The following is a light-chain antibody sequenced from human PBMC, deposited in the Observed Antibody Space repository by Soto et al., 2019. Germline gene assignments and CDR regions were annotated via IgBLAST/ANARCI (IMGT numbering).Light chain of an antibody. J-gene: IGKJ5*01. CDR1: QTFSNSF. CDR3: QQCGSSST. CDR2: GAS. V-gene: IGKV3-20*01. Sequence: EIVLTQSPGTLSLSPGERATLSCRASQTFSNSFLSWFQQIPGQAPRLLIYGASMRATGIPDRFSGSGPGTDFTLTISRLEPEDFAVYYCQQCGSSSTFGQGTRLEI.